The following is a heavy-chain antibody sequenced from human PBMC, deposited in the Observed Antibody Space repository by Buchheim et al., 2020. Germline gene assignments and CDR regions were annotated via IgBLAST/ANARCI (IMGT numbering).Heavy chain of an antibody. D-gene: IGHD2-2*01. V-gene: IGHV4-39*01. Sequence: QLQLQESGPGLVKPSETLSLTCTVSGGSISSSSYYWGWIRQPPGKGLEWIGSIYYSGSTYYNPSLKSRVTISVDTSKNQFSLKLSSVTAADTAVYYCARQNGMYCSSTSCVFDYWGQGTL. CDR1: GGSISSSSYY. J-gene: IGHJ4*02. CDR3: ARQNGMYCSSTSCVFDY. CDR2: IYYSGST.